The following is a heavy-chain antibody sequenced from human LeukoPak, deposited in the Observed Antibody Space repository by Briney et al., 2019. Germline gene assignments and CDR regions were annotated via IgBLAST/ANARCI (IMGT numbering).Heavy chain of an antibody. CDR3: AHITYYYNSSGPN. Sequence: GGSLRLSCAASGFTFSSYAMSWVRQAPGKGLDWVSAISGSGGSTYYADSVNGRFTISRDNSKNTLYLKMNSLRAEDTAVYYCAHITYYYNSSGPNWGQGTLVTVSS. CDR1: GFTFSSYA. D-gene: IGHD3-22*01. CDR2: ISGSGGST. V-gene: IGHV3-23*01. J-gene: IGHJ4*02.